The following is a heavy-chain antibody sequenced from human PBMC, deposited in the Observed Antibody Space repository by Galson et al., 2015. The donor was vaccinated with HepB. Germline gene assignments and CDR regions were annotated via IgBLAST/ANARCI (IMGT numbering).Heavy chain of an antibody. V-gene: IGHV3-15*04. CDR1: GFSFTNAW. CDR2: IESKTDGGTT. CDR3: TTVLAYCSGGSCYSSGWLPSWFDP. D-gene: IGHD2-15*01. J-gene: IGHJ5*02. Sequence: SLRLSCAASGFSFTNAWMSWVRQAPGKGLEWVGHIESKTDGGTTDYAAPVKGRFTISRDDSKNTPHLQMNSLKTEDTAVYYCTTVLAYCSGGSCYSSGWLPSWFDPWGQGTLVTVSS.